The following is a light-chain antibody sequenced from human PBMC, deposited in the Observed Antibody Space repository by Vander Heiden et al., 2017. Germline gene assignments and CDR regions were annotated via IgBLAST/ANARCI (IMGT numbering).Light chain of an antibody. J-gene: IGKJ2*02. CDR3: QQYGSSLCT. Sequence: IVLTPSPGTLSLSPGERATLSCRASQSVSSSYLAWYQQKPGQAPRLLIYGASSRATDIPDRFSGSGSGTDFTLTISRLEPEDFAVYYCQQYGSSLCTFGQGTKLEIK. V-gene: IGKV3-20*01. CDR2: GAS. CDR1: QSVSSSY.